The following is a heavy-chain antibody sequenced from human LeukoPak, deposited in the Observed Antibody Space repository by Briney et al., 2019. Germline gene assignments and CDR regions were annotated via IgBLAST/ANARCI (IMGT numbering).Heavy chain of an antibody. CDR1: GFTFSSYA. D-gene: IGHD2-15*01. CDR3: AKSGLNRFDF. V-gene: IGHV3-23*01. J-gene: IGHJ4*02. CDR2: ISGSGRGSTT. Sequence: GGSLRLSCAASGFTFSSYALSWVRQAPGKGLEWVSNISGSGRGSTTYYADSVKGRFTISRDNSKNTLYLQMNSLRADDTAVYYCAKSGLNRFDFWGQGTLVTVSS.